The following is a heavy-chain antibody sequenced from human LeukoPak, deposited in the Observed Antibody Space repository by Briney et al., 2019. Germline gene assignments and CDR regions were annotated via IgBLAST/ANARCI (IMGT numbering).Heavy chain of an antibody. CDR3: AKDRIAAAGTVDY. CDR1: GFTFSSYA. D-gene: IGHD6-13*01. V-gene: IGHV3-23*01. Sequence: GGSLRLSCAATGFTFSSYAMTWVRQAPGKGLEWVSGISGSGDTTYYADSVKGRFTISRDNSKNTLYLQMNSLRAEDTAIYYCAKDRIAAAGTVDYWGQETLVTVPS. J-gene: IGHJ4*02. CDR2: ISGSGDTT.